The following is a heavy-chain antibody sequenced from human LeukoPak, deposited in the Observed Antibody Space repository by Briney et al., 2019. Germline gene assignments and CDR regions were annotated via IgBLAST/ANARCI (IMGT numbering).Heavy chain of an antibody. D-gene: IGHD4-11*01. CDR2: IIPIFGTA. Sequence: SVKVSCKASGGTFSSYAISWVRQAPGQGLEWMGGIIPIFGTANYAQKFQGRVTITTGESTSTAYMELSSLRSEDTAVYYCASSSRVDYRGDYWGQGTLVTVSS. J-gene: IGHJ4*02. CDR1: GGTFSSYA. CDR3: ASSSRVDYRGDY. V-gene: IGHV1-69*05.